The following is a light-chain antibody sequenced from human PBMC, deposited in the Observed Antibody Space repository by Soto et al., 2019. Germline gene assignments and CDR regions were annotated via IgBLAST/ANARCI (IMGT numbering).Light chain of an antibody. J-gene: IGKJ2*01. V-gene: IGKV1-8*01. CDR3: QQYYSYPPT. CDR1: QGISSY. Sequence: AIRMTQSPSSFSASTGDRVTITCRASQGISSYLAWYQQKPGKAPTLLIYAASTLQSGVPSRFSGSGSGTDFTLTISCLQSEDCATYYCQQYYSYPPTFGQGTKLEIK. CDR2: AAS.